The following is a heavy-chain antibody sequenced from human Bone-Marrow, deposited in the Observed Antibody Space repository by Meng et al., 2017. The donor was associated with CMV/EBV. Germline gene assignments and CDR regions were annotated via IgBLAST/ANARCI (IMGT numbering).Heavy chain of an antibody. CDR2: IYYSGST. Sequence: SETLSLTCTVSGGSISSYYWSWIRQPPGKGLEWIGYIYYSGSTNYNPSLKSRVTISVDTSKNQFSLKLSSVTAADTAVYYCARGDGSGSYPRGYYYGMDVWGQGNTVNV. V-gene: IGHV4-59*01. D-gene: IGHD3-10*01. CDR1: GGSISSYY. CDR3: ARGDGSGSYPRGYYYGMDV. J-gene: IGHJ6*02.